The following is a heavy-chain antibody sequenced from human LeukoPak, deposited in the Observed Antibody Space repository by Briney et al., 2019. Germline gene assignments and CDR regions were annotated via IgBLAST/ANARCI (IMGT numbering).Heavy chain of an antibody. D-gene: IGHD4-17*01. V-gene: IGHV3-73*01. Sequence: GGSLRLSCAASGFTSSGSAMHWVRQASGKGLEWVGRIRSKANSYATAYAASVKGRFTISRDDSKNTAYLQMNSLKTEDTAVYYCTRHLVQTYGYDYWGQGTLVTVSS. CDR1: GFTSSGSA. CDR3: TRHLVQTYGYDY. CDR2: IRSKANSYAT. J-gene: IGHJ4*02.